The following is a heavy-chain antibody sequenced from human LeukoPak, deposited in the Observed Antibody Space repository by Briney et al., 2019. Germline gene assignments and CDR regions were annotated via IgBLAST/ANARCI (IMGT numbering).Heavy chain of an antibody. CDR1: GFTFDYYT. CDR2: ISWDGGST. D-gene: IGHD3-10*01. CDR3: AKDDGSGRDYYGMDV. J-gene: IGHJ6*02. V-gene: IGHV3-43*01. Sequence: GGSLRLSCAGSGFTFDYYTMHWVRQAPGEGLEWGSLISWDGGSTYYADSVKGRFTISRDNSKNSLYLQMNSLRTEDTALYYCAKDDGSGRDYYGMDVWGQGTTVTVSS.